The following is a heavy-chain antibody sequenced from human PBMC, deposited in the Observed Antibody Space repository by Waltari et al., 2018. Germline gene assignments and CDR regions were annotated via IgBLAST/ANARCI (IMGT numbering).Heavy chain of an antibody. D-gene: IGHD1-7*01. CDR3: ASTTSRYNWNYGAFDI. CDR1: GGSISSYY. V-gene: IGHV4-4*09. Sequence: QVQLQESGPGLVKPSETLSLTCTFSGGSISSYYWSWIRQPPGKGLEWIGYIYTSGSTNYNPSLKSRVTISVDTSKNQFSLKLSSVTAADTAVYYCASTTSRYNWNYGAFDIWGQGTMVTVSS. J-gene: IGHJ3*02. CDR2: IYTSGST.